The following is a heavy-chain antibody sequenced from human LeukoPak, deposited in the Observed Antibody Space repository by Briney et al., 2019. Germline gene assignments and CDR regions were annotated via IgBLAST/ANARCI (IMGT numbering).Heavy chain of an antibody. J-gene: IGHJ4*02. CDR3: ARVRAIVVVVAATRGSYYFDY. CDR2: IYHNGST. D-gene: IGHD2-15*01. CDR1: GGSISSSNW. V-gene: IGHV4-4*02. Sequence: SETLSLTCAVSGGSISSSNWWSWVLQPPRKRLLWIGEIYHNGSTTYNPSLKSRVTISVDESKNQVSLKLSSVTAADTAVYYCARVRAIVVVVAATRGSYYFDYWGQGTLVTVSS.